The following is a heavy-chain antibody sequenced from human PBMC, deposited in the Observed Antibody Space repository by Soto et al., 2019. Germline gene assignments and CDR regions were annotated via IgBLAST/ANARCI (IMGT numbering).Heavy chain of an antibody. CDR2: ISSTTNYI. Sequence: GGSLRLSCAASGFTYTRYSMNWVRQAPGKGLEWVPSISSTTNYIYYGDSMKGRFTISRDNAKNSLYLEMNSLRAEDTAVYYCARESEDLTSNFDYWGQGTLVTVSS. CDR1: GFTYTRYS. J-gene: IGHJ4*02. V-gene: IGHV3-21*06. CDR3: ARESEDLTSNFDY.